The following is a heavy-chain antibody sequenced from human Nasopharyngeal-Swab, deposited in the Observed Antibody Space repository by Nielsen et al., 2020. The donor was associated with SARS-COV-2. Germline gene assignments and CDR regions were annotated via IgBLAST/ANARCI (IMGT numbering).Heavy chain of an antibody. CDR1: GYSFTSYW. CDR3: ARHEGAAAGTWDYYYYMDV. CDR2: IDPSDSYT. Sequence: GESLKISCKGSGYSFTSYWISWVRQMPGKGLEWMGRIDPSDSYTNYSPSFQGHVTISADKSISTAYLQWSSLKASDTAMYYCARHEGAAAGTWDYYYYMDVWGKGTTVTVSS. V-gene: IGHV5-10-1*01. J-gene: IGHJ6*03. D-gene: IGHD6-13*01.